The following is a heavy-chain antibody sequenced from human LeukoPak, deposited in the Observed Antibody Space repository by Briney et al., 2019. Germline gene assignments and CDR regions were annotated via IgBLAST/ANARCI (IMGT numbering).Heavy chain of an antibody. D-gene: IGHD3-22*01. J-gene: IGHJ4*02. CDR2: ISGGGGST. Sequence: PGGSLRLSCAASGFTFSSYAMSWVRQAPGKGLEWVSVISGGGGSTYYADSVKGRFTISRDNSKNTLYLQMNSLRAEDTAVYYCAKVPRWNYYDSSGYYVDYWVQGTLVTVSS. V-gene: IGHV3-23*01. CDR1: GFTFSSYA. CDR3: AKVPRWNYYDSSGYYVDY.